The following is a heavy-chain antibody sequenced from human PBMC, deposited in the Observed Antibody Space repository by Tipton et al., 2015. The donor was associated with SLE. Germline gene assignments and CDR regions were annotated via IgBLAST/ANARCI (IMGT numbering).Heavy chain of an antibody. J-gene: IGHJ2*01. CDR3: ARGALEVREWFDL. V-gene: IGHV4-39*07. Sequence: TLSLTCTVSGGPISSSSYYWGWIRQPPGKGLEWTGSINYSGSTYHNPSLKSRVSISVDTSKNHFSLKLSSVTAADTGVYFCARGALEVREWFDLWGRGSLLTVSS. CDR1: GGPISSSSYY. D-gene: IGHD3-3*01. CDR2: INYSGST.